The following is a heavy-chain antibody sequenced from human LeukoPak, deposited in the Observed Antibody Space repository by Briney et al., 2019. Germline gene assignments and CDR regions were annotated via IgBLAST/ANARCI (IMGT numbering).Heavy chain of an antibody. CDR3: ASMRTGGDFDY. J-gene: IGHJ4*02. D-gene: IGHD2-21*01. V-gene: IGHV4-59*12. CDR2: IYYSGST. Sequence: KPSETLSLTCTVSGGSISSYYWSWIRQPPGKGLEWIGYIYYSGSTNYNPSLKSRVTISVDTSKNQFSLKLSSVTAADTAVYYCASMRTGGDFDYWGQGTLVTVSS. CDR1: GGSISSYY.